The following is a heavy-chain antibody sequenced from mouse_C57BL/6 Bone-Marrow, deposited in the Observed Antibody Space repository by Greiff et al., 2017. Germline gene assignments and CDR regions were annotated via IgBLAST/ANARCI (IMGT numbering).Heavy chain of an antibody. D-gene: IGHD1-1*01. J-gene: IGHJ3*01. Sequence: EVMLVESGGGLVKPGGSLKLSCAASGFTFSSYAMSWVRQTPEKRLEWVATISDGGSYTYYPDNVKGRFTISRDNAKNNLYLQMSHLKSEDTAIYYCAHYGSSYVWFAYWGQGTLVTVSA. V-gene: IGHV5-4*03. CDR3: AHYGSSYVWFAY. CDR2: ISDGGSYT. CDR1: GFTFSSYA.